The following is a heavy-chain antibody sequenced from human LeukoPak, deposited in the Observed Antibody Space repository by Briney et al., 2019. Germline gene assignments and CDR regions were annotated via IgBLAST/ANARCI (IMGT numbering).Heavy chain of an antibody. CDR1: GGYVSSYY. CDR2: IYYSGST. V-gene: IGHV4-59*08. J-gene: IGHJ5*02. Sequence: SETLSLTCTVSGGYVSSYYWSWIRQPPRKGLHWIGYIYYSGSTNYSPSLKSRVTISVDTSKNQFSLKLSSVTAADTAVYYCTRHGGSHCDSNGQYLDDDWFDPWGQGTLVTVSS. CDR3: TRHGGSHCDSNGQYLDDDWFDP. D-gene: IGHD5-18*01.